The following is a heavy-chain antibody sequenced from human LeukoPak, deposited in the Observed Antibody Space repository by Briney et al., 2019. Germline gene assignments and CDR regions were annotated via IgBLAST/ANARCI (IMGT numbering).Heavy chain of an antibody. Sequence: GGCLRLSCAASGFTFTSYSMNWVRQAPAKGLEWVSSSSSRGTYIYYADSVKGRFTISRDNAKNSLYLQMNSLRAEDTAVYYCARDEYSYGYNYWGQGTLVTVSS. V-gene: IGHV3-21*04. D-gene: IGHD5-18*01. CDR3: ARDEYSYGYNY. CDR2: SSSRGTYI. J-gene: IGHJ4*02. CDR1: GFTFTSYS.